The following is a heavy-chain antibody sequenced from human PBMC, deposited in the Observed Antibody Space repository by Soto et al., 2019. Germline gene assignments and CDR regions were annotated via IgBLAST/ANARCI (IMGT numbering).Heavy chain of an antibody. CDR2: IYYSGST. Sequence: SETLSLTCTVSGGSISSGGYYWSWIRQHPGKGLEWSGYIYYSGSTYYNPSLKSRVTISVDTSKNQFSLKLSSVTAAATAVYYCARELYYYDRIGEFDIWGQGTMVTVSS. CDR1: GGSISSGGYY. D-gene: IGHD3-22*01. CDR3: ARELYYYDRIGEFDI. J-gene: IGHJ3*02. V-gene: IGHV4-31*03.